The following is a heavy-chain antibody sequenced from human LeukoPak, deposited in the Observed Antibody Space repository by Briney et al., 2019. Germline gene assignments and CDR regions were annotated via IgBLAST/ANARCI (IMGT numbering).Heavy chain of an antibody. J-gene: IGHJ4*02. V-gene: IGHV3-30*18. CDR1: GFTFSSYG. CDR2: VSYDGSNK. D-gene: IGHD5-12*01. Sequence: GRSLRLSCAASGFTFSSYGMHWVRQAPGKGLEWVAVVSYDGSNKYYADSVKGRFTISRDNSKNTLYLQMNSLRAEDTAVYYCAKDPPLVAIGSYFDCWGQGTLVTVSS. CDR3: AKDPPLVAIGSYFDC.